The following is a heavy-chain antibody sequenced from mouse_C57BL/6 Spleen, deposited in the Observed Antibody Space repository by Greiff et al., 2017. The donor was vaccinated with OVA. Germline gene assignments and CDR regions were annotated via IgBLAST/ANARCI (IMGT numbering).Heavy chain of an antibody. Sequence: QVQLQQPGTELVKPGASVKLSCKASGYTFTSYWMPWVKQRPGQGLEWIGNINPSNGGTNYNEKFKSKATLTVDKSSSTAYMQLSSLTSEDSAVYYCARSWVYDGPEDYWGQGTTLTVSS. V-gene: IGHV1-53*01. D-gene: IGHD2-3*01. J-gene: IGHJ2*01. CDR3: ARSWVYDGPEDY. CDR2: INPSNGGT. CDR1: GYTFTSYW.